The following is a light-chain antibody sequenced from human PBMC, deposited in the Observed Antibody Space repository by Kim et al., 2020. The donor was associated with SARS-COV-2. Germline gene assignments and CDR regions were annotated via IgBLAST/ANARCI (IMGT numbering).Light chain of an antibody. V-gene: IGKV3-20*01. CDR1: QSVGSSL. Sequence: LSPGERATLSCRASQSVGSSLLAWYQQKPGQAPRPLIYEAFKRVAGIPDRFSGSWSGTDFTLTISRPEPEDFEMYYCQQYGSSPYSFGQGTKLEI. J-gene: IGKJ2*03. CDR2: EAF. CDR3: QQYGSSPYS.